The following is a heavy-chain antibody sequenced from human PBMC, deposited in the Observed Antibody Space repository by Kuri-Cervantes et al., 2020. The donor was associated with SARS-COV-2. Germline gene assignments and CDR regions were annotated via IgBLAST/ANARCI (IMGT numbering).Heavy chain of an antibody. Sequence: SETLSLTCTVSGGSISSGVHYWAWIRRPVGKGLEWIGRIYNSGATNYSPSLASRVDISMDTSKNQFSLRLNSVTAADTAMYYWARYDQWGDPFDIWGQGTMVTVSS. J-gene: IGHJ3*02. CDR1: GGSISSGVHY. CDR3: ARYDQWGDPFDI. D-gene: IGHD1-26*01. CDR2: IYNSGAT. V-gene: IGHV4-61*02.